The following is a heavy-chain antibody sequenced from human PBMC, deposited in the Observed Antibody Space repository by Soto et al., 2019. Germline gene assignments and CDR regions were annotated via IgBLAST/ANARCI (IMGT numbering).Heavy chain of an antibody. Sequence: SVKVSCKASGGTFSSYAISWVRQAPGQGLEWMGGIIPIFGTANYAQKFQGRVTITADESTSTAYMELSSLRSEDTAVYYCARDRSMGAGGYDAFDIWGQGTMVTV. CDR2: IIPIFGTA. D-gene: IGHD3-16*01. CDR3: ARDRSMGAGGYDAFDI. CDR1: GGTFSSYA. V-gene: IGHV1-69*13. J-gene: IGHJ3*02.